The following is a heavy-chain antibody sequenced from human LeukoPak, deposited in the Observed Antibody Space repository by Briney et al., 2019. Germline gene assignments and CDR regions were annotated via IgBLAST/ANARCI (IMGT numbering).Heavy chain of an antibody. J-gene: IGHJ4*02. V-gene: IGHV4-34*01. CDR2: INHSGST. CDR3: ARARGGDYYGSGSPLVYYFDY. CDR1: GGSFRGYY. Sequence: SETLSLTCAVYGGSFRGYYWSWIRQPPGKGLEWIGEINHSGSTNYNPSLKSRVTISVDTSKNQFSLKLSSVTAADTAVYYCARARGGDYYGSGSPLVYYFDYWGQGTLVTVSS. D-gene: IGHD3-10*01.